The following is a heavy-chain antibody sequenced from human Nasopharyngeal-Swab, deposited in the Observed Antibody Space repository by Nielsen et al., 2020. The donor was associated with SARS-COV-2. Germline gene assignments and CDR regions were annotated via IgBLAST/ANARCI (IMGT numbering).Heavy chain of an antibody. J-gene: IGHJ4*02. V-gene: IGHV4-34*01. CDR1: GGSFSGYS. D-gene: IGHD2-21*02. CDR2: INHSGIT. Sequence: GSLSLSCAVYGGSFSGYSWCRIRQPPGKRLEWIGEINHSGITNYNPSLKSRVTISVDTSKNQFSLKLSSVTAADTALCYCARGPVVAYCGGDCYSEVILPGFDYWGQGTLVTVSS. CDR3: ARGPVVAYCGGDCYSEVILPGFDY.